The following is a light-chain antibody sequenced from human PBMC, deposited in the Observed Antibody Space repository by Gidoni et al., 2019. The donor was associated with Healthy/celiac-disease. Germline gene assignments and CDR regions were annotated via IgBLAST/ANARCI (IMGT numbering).Light chain of an antibody. CDR2: LGS. CDR1: QSLLHSNGYND. V-gene: IGKV2-28*01. CDR3: MQALQTPGS. J-gene: IGKJ2*03. Sequence: DIVMTPSPLSLPVTPGEPASISCRSSQSLLHSNGYNDLDWYLQKPGQSPQLLLYLGSNRASGVPDRGSGRGTGTDFTLKISRVEAEDVGVYYCMQALQTPGSFGQGTKLEIK.